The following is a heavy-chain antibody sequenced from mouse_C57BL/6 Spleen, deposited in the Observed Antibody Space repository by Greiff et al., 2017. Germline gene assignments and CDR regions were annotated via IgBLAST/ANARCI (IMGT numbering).Heavy chain of an antibody. CDR3: ARSRAVVHFDY. D-gene: IGHD1-1*01. Sequence: QVQLQQSGAELVKPGASVKLSCKASGYTFTSYWMHWVKQRPGQGLEWIGMIHPNSGSTNYNEKFKSKATLTVDKSSSTAYMQLSSLTSEDSAVYYCARSRAVVHFDYWGQGTTLTVSS. V-gene: IGHV1-64*01. J-gene: IGHJ2*01. CDR1: GYTFTSYW. CDR2: IHPNSGST.